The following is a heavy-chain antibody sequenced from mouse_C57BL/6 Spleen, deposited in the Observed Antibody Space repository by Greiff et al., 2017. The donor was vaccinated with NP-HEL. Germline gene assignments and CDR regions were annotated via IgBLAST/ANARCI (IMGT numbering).Heavy chain of an antibody. Sequence: EVKLMESGGGLVKPGGSLKLSCAASGFTFSSYAMSWVRQTPEKRLEWVATISDGGSYTYYPDNVKGRFTISRDNAKNNLYLQMSHLKSEDTAMYYCAREANAGDYAMDYWGQGTSVTVSS. J-gene: IGHJ4*01. CDR1: GFTFSSYA. V-gene: IGHV5-4*01. CDR2: ISDGGSYT. CDR3: AREANAGDYAMDY.